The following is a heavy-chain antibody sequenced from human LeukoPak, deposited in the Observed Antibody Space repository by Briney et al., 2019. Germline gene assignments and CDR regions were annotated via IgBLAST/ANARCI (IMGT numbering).Heavy chain of an antibody. V-gene: IGHV3-48*03. D-gene: IGHD3-22*01. Sequence: PGGSLRLSCAASGFTFSSYEMNWVRQAPGKGLEWVSYISSSGSTIYYADSVKGRFTISRDNAKNSLYLQMNSLRAEDTAVYYCARSAYYYDSSGYYLFDYWGQGTLVTVSS. CDR1: GFTFSSYE. CDR3: ARSAYYYDSSGYYLFDY. CDR2: ISSSGSTI. J-gene: IGHJ4*02.